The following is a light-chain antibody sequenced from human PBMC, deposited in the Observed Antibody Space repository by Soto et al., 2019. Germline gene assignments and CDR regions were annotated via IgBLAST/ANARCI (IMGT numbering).Light chain of an antibody. CDR3: HQSYSTPLLT. V-gene: IGKV1-39*01. CDR2: AAS. Sequence: DIQLTQSPSSLSASVGDRVTITCRASQSISSYLTGDKQKPGKATKLLIYAASSLQSWVPSRFRGSGSGTDFTLTISSLQPEDFATYHCHQSYSTPLLTFGGGTMVEIK. J-gene: IGKJ4*01. CDR1: QSISSY.